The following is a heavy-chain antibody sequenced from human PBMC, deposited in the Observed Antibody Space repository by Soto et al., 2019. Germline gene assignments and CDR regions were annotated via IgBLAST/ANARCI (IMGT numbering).Heavy chain of an antibody. J-gene: IGHJ4*02. CDR1: GFTFSTYA. CDR2: ITGSGGST. D-gene: IGHD3-9*01. CDR3: AKVDYDILAGYSNPYYFDY. V-gene: IGHV3-23*01. Sequence: LRLSCAASGFTFSTYAMTWVRQAPGKGLGWVSGITGSGGSTFYADSVKGRFTISRDNSKSTLYLQMNSLRAEDTAVYYCAKVDYDILAGYSNPYYFDYWGQGTLVTVSS.